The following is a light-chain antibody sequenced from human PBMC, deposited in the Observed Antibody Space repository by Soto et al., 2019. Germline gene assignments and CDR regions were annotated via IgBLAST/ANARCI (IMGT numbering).Light chain of an antibody. V-gene: IGKV3D-15*01. CDR2: ATS. CDR3: HQYGYCPFT. Sequence: EIVLTQSPATLSVSPGETVSLSCSASQSVSNKLAWFQQKPGQAPRLLMSATSTRATGIPARFSGSGSGTEFSLSVSSRQSQYCSFFVCHQYGYCPFTFPGRTKV. J-gene: IGKJ4*01. CDR1: QSVSNK.